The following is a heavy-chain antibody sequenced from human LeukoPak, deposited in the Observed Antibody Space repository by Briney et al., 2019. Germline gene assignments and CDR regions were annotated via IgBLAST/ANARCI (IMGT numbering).Heavy chain of an antibody. CDR3: ARDKANLVGAAPHTWFDP. V-gene: IGHV1-18*01. D-gene: IGHD1-26*01. CDR1: GYTFTSYG. CDR2: ISAYNGNT. J-gene: IGHJ5*02. Sequence: ASVKVSCKASGYTFTSYGISWVRQAPGQGLEWMGWISAYNGNTNYAQKLQGRVTMTTDTSTSTAYMELRSLRSDATAVYYCARDKANLVGAAPHTWFDPWGQGTLVTVSS.